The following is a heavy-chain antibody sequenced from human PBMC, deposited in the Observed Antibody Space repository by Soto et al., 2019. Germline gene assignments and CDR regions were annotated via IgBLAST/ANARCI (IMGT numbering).Heavy chain of an antibody. CDR1: GFTLRSYW. D-gene: IGHD1-26*01. Sequence: GGSLRLSCEASGFTLRSYWMNWVRQAPGKGLVWVARISGDDTSTRYADSVQGRFTISRENAKNTLYLQMNTLRAEDTAVYYCARLKGGTYGPHYFFDYWGLGTLVTVSS. J-gene: IGHJ4*02. V-gene: IGHV3-74*01. CDR3: ARLKGGTYGPHYFFDY. CDR2: ISGDDTST.